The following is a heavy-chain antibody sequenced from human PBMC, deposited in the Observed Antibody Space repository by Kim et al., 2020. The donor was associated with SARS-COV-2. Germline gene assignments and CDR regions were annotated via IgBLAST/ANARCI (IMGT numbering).Heavy chain of an antibody. CDR1: GDSITSATYS. CDR2: LSYNGNM. Sequence: SETLSLTCTVSGDSITSATYSWAWVRQPPGKGLEWIGALSYNGNMYYNSSLKSRVTISVDASKNQFSLQLTSLTAADTALYFCPFGLTPRAFDSWSRGTL. CDR3: PFGLTPRAFDS. V-gene: IGHV4-39*01. D-gene: IGHD3-10*01. J-gene: IGHJ4*02.